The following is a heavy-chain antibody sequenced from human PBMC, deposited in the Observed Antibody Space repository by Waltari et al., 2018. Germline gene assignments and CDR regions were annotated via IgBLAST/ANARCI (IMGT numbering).Heavy chain of an antibody. Sequence: QVQLVQSGAEVKKPGASVKVSCKVSGYRLTELSMHWVRQAPGKGLEGVGGFEPEEGGTVYAQKFQGRVTMTEDTSTDTSYMELSSLTSEDTAVYYCATGGRLYYYHMDVWGEGTTVTVSS. CDR3: ATGGRLYYYHMDV. CDR1: GYRLTELS. J-gene: IGHJ6*03. V-gene: IGHV1-24*01. D-gene: IGHD6-25*01. CDR2: FEPEEGGT.